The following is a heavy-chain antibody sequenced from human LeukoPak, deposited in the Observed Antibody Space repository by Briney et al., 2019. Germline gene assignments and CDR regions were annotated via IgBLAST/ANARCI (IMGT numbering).Heavy chain of an antibody. Sequence: ASVKVSCKASGYTFTGYYIHWVRQAPGQGLEWMGWINPNSGGTNYAQKFQGRVTMTRDTSISTAYMELSRLRSDDTAVYYCARDHAAADAFDIWGQGTMVTVSS. CDR2: INPNSGGT. D-gene: IGHD6-13*01. V-gene: IGHV1-2*02. J-gene: IGHJ3*02. CDR1: GYTFTGYY. CDR3: ARDHAAADAFDI.